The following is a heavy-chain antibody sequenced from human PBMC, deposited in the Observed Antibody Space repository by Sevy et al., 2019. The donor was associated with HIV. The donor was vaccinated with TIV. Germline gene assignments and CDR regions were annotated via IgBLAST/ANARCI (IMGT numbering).Heavy chain of an antibody. CDR3: AKDRVWELGDAFDI. J-gene: IGHJ3*02. V-gene: IGHV3-23*01. D-gene: IGHD1-26*01. CDR2: LSGSGGST. CDR1: GFTFSSYA. Sequence: GGSLRLSCVASGFTFSSYAMNWVRQAPGKGLEWVLGLSGSGGSTKYADSVKGRFTISRDNSKNTLYLQMNSLRAEDTAVYYCAKDRVWELGDAFDIWGQGTMVTVSS.